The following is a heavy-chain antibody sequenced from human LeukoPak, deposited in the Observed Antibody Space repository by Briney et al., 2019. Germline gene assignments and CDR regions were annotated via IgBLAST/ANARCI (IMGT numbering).Heavy chain of an antibody. V-gene: IGHV4-39*01. Sequence: PSETLSLTCTVSGGSISSSSYYWGWIRQPPGKGLEWIGSIYYSGSTYYNPSLKSRVTISVDTSKNQFSLKLSSVTAADTAVYYCASIAARPTYYYYYMDVWGTGTTGTVSS. CDR3: ASIAARPTYYYYYMDV. CDR2: IYYSGST. D-gene: IGHD6-6*01. J-gene: IGHJ6*03. CDR1: GGSISSSSYY.